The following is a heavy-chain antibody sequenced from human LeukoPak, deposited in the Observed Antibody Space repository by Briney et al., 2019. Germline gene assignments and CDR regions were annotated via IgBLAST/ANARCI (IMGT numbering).Heavy chain of an antibody. CDR1: GYTFTGYY. Sequence: ASVKVSCKASGYTFTGYYMHWVRQAPGQGLEWMGWINPNSGGTNYAQKFQGWVTMTSDTSISTAYMELSRLRSDDTAVYYCARTTAEGYYGMDVWGQGTTVTVSS. CDR2: INPNSGGT. J-gene: IGHJ6*02. V-gene: IGHV1-2*04. D-gene: IGHD4-11*01. CDR3: ARTTAEGYYGMDV.